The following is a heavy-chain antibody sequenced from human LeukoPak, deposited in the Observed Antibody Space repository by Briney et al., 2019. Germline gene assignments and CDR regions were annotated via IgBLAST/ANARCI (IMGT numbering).Heavy chain of an antibody. CDR1: GFTFSIYE. Sequence: LRLSCAASGFTFSIYEMNWVRQAPGKGLEWIGEINHSGSTNYNPSLKSRVTISVDTSKNQFSLKLSSVTAADTAVYYCARASEGSYYNSLNYWGQGTLVTVSS. CDR2: INHSGST. V-gene: IGHV4-34*01. J-gene: IGHJ4*02. D-gene: IGHD3-10*01. CDR3: ARASEGSYYNSLNY.